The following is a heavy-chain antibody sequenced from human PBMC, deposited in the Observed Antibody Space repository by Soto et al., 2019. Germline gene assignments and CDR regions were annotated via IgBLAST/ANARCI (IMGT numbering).Heavy chain of an antibody. Sequence: QVQLVQSGAEVKKPGASVKVSCKASGYTFTSYGISWVRQAPGQGLEWMGWISAYNGNTNYAQKLQGRVTMTSDTSTSTAYMELRSLRSDDTAVYYFARDHWAGADCSGGSCWSHYYMDVWGKGTTVTVS. CDR1: GYTFTSYG. D-gene: IGHD2-15*01. CDR2: ISAYNGNT. J-gene: IGHJ6*03. CDR3: ARDHWAGADCSGGSCWSHYYMDV. V-gene: IGHV1-18*01.